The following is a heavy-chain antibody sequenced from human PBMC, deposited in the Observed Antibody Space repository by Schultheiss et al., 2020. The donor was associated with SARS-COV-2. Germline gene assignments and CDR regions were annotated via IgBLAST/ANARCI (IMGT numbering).Heavy chain of an antibody. Sequence: GGSLRLSCAASGFTFSSYAVHWVRQAPGKGLVWVSAISGSGGSTYYADSVKGRFTISRDNSKNTLYLQMNSLRAEDTALYYCAREVVKRWLHFVPYCDYWGQGHLVTVSS. CDR1: GFTFSSYA. J-gene: IGHJ4*02. CDR3: AREVVKRWLHFVPYCDY. CDR2: ISGSGGST. D-gene: IGHD5-24*01. V-gene: IGHV3-23*01.